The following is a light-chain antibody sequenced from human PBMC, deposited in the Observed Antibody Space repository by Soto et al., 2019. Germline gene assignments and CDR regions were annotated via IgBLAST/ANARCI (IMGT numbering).Light chain of an antibody. CDR1: QGISSY. CDR2: AAS. Sequence: AIRMTQSPSSLSASTGDRVTINCRASQGISSYLAWYQQKPGKAPKLLIYAASTLQSGVPSRFSGSGSGTEFTLTISSLQPDDFATYYCQQYNSYSWTFGQGTRWIS. V-gene: IGKV1-8*01. CDR3: QQYNSYSWT. J-gene: IGKJ1*01.